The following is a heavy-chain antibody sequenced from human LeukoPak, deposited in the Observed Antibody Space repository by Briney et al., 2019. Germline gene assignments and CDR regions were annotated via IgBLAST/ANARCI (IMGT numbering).Heavy chain of an antibody. CDR3: AKDIRYYYDSSGYFDL. D-gene: IGHD3-22*01. CDR1: GFTFVDYA. Sequence: PGGSLRLSCAASGFTFVDYAMHWVRQAPGKGLEWVSGISWNSGSIGYADSVKGRFTISRDNAKNSLYLQMNSLRAEDTALYYCAKDIRYYYDSSGYFDLWGRGTLVTVSS. V-gene: IGHV3-9*01. J-gene: IGHJ2*01. CDR2: ISWNSGSI.